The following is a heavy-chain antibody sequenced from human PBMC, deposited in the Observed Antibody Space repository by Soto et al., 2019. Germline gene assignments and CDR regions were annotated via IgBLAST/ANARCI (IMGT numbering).Heavy chain of an antibody. D-gene: IGHD5-12*01. CDR2: MNPNSGNT. CDR3: ARVDDSGYDYPDFAFDI. V-gene: IGHV1-8*01. CDR1: GYTFTSYD. Sequence: ASVKVSCKASGYTFTSYDINWVRQATGQGLEWMGWMNPNSGNTGYAQKFQGRVTMTRNTSISTAYMELSSLRSEDTAVYYCARVDDSGYDYPDFAFDIWGQGTMVTVSS. J-gene: IGHJ3*02.